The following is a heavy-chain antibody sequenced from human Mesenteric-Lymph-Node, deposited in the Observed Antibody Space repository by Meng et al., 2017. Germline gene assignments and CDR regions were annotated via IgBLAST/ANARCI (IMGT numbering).Heavy chain of an antibody. CDR1: GFTFSDYR. V-gene: IGHV3-7*01. D-gene: IGHD6-19*01. J-gene: IGHJ4*01. CDR3: AAPTVSGWFRSDD. Sequence: GESLKISCAASGFTFSDYRMNWVRQVPGKGLEWVANINQDGSQKFYVSSVRGRFTISRDNAKSSLYLQMTSLGGEDSAVYYCAAPTVSGWFRSDDWGQGTLVTVSS. CDR2: INQDGSQK.